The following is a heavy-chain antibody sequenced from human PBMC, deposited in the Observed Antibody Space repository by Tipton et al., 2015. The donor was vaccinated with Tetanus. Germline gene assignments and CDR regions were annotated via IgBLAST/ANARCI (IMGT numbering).Heavy chain of an antibody. V-gene: IGHV1-2*02. J-gene: IGHJ6*02. Sequence: VQLVQSGAEVKKPGASVKVSCKASGYTFTGYYMYWVRQAPGQGLEWMGWIDPNSGGTIYAQKFQGRVTMTRDTSISTAYMELRRLSSDDTAVYYCARDRGDYIYYGMDVWGPGTTVTVSS. CDR3: ARDRGDYIYYGMDV. CDR1: GYTFTGYY. CDR2: IDPNSGGT.